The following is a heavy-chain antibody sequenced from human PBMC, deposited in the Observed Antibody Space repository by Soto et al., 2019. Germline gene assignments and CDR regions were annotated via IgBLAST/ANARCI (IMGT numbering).Heavy chain of an antibody. CDR3: AREGPYTVWFDP. Sequence: ASVKVSCKASGYTFTSYAMHWVRQAPGQRLEWMGWINAGNGNTKYSQKFQGRVTITRDTSASTAYMELSSLRSEDTAVYYCAREGPYTVWFDPWGQGTLVTVSS. CDR1: GYTFTSYA. D-gene: IGHD3-16*01. V-gene: IGHV1-3*01. CDR2: INAGNGNT. J-gene: IGHJ5*02.